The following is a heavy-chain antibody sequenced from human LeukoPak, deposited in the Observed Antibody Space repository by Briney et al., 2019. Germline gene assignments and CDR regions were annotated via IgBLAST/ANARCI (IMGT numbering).Heavy chain of an antibody. V-gene: IGHV3-23*01. CDR1: GFTFSSYA. Sequence: GGSLRLSCAAAGFTFSSYAMSWVRQAQGKGLEWVSAISGSGGSTYYADSVKGRFTISRDTSKNTLYRQMNSLRAEDTAVYYCAKCGVVPAAKYYYYYYGMDVWGQGTTVTVSS. D-gene: IGHD2-2*01. CDR3: AKCGVVPAAKYYYYYYGMDV. J-gene: IGHJ6*02. CDR2: ISGSGGST.